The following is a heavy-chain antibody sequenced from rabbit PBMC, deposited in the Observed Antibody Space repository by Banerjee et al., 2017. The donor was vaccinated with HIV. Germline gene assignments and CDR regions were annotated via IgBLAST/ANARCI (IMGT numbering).Heavy chain of an antibody. Sequence: QEQLEESGGGLVKPEGSLTLTCKASGFPFSDKAVMCWVRQAPGKGLEWIACMNVVTGKAVYATWAKGRFTFSKTSSTTVTLQMTSLTVADTATYFCARGPNSAYSRLDLRGQGTLVTVS. V-gene: IGHV1S45*01. CDR1: GFPFSDKAV. J-gene: IGHJ3*01. D-gene: IGHD7-1*01. CDR3: ARGPNSAYSRLDL. CDR2: MNVVTGKA.